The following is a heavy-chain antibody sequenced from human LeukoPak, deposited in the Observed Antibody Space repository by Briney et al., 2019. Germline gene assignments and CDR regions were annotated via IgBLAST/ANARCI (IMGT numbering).Heavy chain of an antibody. CDR3: ARDHTSMGSYYFDY. V-gene: IGHV3-21*04. CDR2: ISSSSSYI. D-gene: IGHD3-10*01. J-gene: IGHJ4*02. CDR1: GFTFSSYS. Sequence: GGSLRLSCAASGFTFSSYSMNWVRQAPGKGLEWVSSISSSSSYIYYADSVKGRFTISRDNAKNSLYLQMNSLRAEDTAVYYCARDHTSMGSYYFDYWGQGTLVTVSS.